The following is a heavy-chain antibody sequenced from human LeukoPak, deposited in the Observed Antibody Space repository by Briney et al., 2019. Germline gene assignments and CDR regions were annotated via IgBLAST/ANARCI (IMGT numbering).Heavy chain of an antibody. V-gene: IGHV3-48*03. CDR1: GFTFSSYE. J-gene: IGHJ3*02. Sequence: GGSLRLSCEASGFTFSSYEMNWVRQAPGKGLEWVSYISSSDSIIYYADSVKGRFTVSRDNSKNSLYLRMNSLRAEDTAVYYCARTRLRTPYYYGSGRTTDAFDIWGQGTMATVSS. CDR3: ARTRLRTPYYYGSGRTTDAFDI. D-gene: IGHD3-10*01. CDR2: ISSSDSII.